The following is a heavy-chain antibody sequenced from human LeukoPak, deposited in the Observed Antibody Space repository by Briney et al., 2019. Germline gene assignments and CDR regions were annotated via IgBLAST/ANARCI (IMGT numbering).Heavy chain of an antibody. CDR2: IRYDGSNK. D-gene: IGHD2-2*01. J-gene: IGHJ4*02. V-gene: IGHV3-30*02. CDR1: GFTFSRYG. Sequence: GGSLRLSCAASGFTFSRYGMHWVRQAPGKGLEWVAFIRYDGSNKYDAESVKGRFTISRDNSKNTLYLQMNSLRAEDTAVYYCAKDLIGYCSSISCSVYFDYWGQGTLVTVSS. CDR3: AKDLIGYCSSISCSVYFDY.